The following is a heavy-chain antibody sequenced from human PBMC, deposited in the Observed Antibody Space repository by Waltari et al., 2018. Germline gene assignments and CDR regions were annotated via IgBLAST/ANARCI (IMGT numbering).Heavy chain of an antibody. CDR3: ARDRGRGLYLDS. CDR1: GDSMNRNYW. CDR2: IHGSGRT. D-gene: IGHD2-15*01. V-gene: IGHV4-4*02. J-gene: IGHJ4*02. Sequence: QLQLQQSGPGLVTPSESLSLTCAVSGDSMNRNYWWNWVRQPPGKGLEWIGQIHGSGRTNYNPSLESRGTVSIDTSHNQVSLKVSYATAADTAVYYCARDRGRGLYLDSWGQGTLVTVSP.